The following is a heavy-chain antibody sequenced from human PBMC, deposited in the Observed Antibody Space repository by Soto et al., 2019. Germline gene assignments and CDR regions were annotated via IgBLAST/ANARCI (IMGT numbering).Heavy chain of an antibody. Sequence: ASVKVSCKASGYTFTGYYMHWVRQAPGQGLEWMGWINPNSGGTNYAQKFQGRVTMTRDTSISTAYMELSRLRSDDTAVYYCAAPSGAHYGSASYQAVDYWGQGTLVTVSS. CDR2: INPNSGGT. CDR1: GYTFTGYY. J-gene: IGHJ4*02. D-gene: IGHD3-10*01. CDR3: AAPSGAHYGSASYQAVDY. V-gene: IGHV1-2*02.